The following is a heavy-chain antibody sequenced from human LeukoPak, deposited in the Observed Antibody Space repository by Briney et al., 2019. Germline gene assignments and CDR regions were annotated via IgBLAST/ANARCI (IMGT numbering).Heavy chain of an antibody. Sequence: ASVKVSCKASGYTFTGYYMHWVRQAPGQGLEWMGWINPNSGGTNYAQKFQGRVTMTRDTSISTANMELRRLRSDDTAVYYCARVDLESDAFDIWGQGTMVTVSS. V-gene: IGHV1-2*02. CDR2: INPNSGGT. CDR1: GYTFTGYY. J-gene: IGHJ3*02. CDR3: ARVDLESDAFDI. D-gene: IGHD3-3*01.